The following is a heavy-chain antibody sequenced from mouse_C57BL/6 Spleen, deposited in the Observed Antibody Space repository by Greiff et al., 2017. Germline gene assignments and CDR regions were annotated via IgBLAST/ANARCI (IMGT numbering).Heavy chain of an antibody. J-gene: IGHJ2*01. CDR1: GYTFTSYW. Sequence: VQLQQPGAELVMPGASVKLSCKASGYTFTSYWMHWVKQRPGPGLEWIGEIDPSDSSTNYNQRFKGKATLTVDKSSSTAYMQLSSLTSEDSAVYYCARYPSFDYWGQGTTLTVSS. CDR3: ARYPSFDY. CDR2: IDPSDSST. V-gene: IGHV1-69*01.